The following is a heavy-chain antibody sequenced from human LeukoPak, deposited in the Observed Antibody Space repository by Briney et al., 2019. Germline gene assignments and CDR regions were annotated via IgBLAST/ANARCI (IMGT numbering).Heavy chain of an antibody. V-gene: IGHV4-59*01. CDR3: ARADNILNWFDP. CDR1: GGSLSSYY. CDR2: IHYSGST. J-gene: IGHJ5*02. Sequence: TSETLSLTCTVSGGSLSSYYWSWIRQPPGKGLEWIGYIHYSGSTNYKPSLKSRVTLSVDTSKNQFSLKLSSVTAADTAVYYCARADNILNWFDPWGQGTLVTVSS. D-gene: IGHD1-14*01.